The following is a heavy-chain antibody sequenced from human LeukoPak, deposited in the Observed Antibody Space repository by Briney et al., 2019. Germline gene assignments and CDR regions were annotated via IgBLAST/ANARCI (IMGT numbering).Heavy chain of an antibody. V-gene: IGHV4-61*02. D-gene: IGHD4-17*01. J-gene: IGHJ6*03. Sequence: SQTLSLTCTASGGSISGGSYYWSWIRQPAGKGLEWIGRIYTSGSTNYNPSLKGRVTISVDTSKNQFSLKLSSVTAADTAVYYCATERPSTDYYYYYYMDVWGKGTTVTVSS. CDR3: ATERPSTDYYYYYYMDV. CDR2: IYTSGST. CDR1: GGSISGGSYY.